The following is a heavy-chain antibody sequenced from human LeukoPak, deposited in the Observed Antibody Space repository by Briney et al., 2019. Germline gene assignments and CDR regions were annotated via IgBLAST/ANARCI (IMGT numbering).Heavy chain of an antibody. V-gene: IGHV3-30*18. Sequence: GGSLRLSCAASGFTFGDYGMHWVRQAPGKGLEWLAVLSYDGTNKYYADSVKGRFTISRDNSENTLYLQMNSLRAEDTAIYYCAKDLAYYDSSGDYYPAFDIWGQGTMVTVSS. J-gene: IGHJ3*02. D-gene: IGHD3-22*01. CDR1: GFTFGDYG. CDR3: AKDLAYYDSSGDYYPAFDI. CDR2: LSYDGTNK.